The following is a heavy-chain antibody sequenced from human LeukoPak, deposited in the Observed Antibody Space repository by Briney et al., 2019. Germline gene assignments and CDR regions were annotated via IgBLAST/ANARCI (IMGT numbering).Heavy chain of an antibody. V-gene: IGHV4-59*01. J-gene: IGHJ6*02. CDR2: IYYSGST. Sequence: SETLSLTCTVSGGSISGFYWGWIRQPPGKGLEWIGYIYYSGSTNYNPSLKSRVTISVDTPKNQFSLKLSSVTAADTAVYYCARAVSSEWLLSYYYYGMDVWGQGTTVTVSS. CDR3: ARAVSSEWLLSYYYYGMDV. D-gene: IGHD3-3*01. CDR1: GGSISGFY.